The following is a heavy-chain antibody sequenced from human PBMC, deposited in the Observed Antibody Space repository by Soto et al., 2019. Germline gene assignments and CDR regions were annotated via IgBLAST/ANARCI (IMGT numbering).Heavy chain of an antibody. J-gene: IGHJ2*01. D-gene: IGHD5-12*01. CDR2: IIPIFGTA. Sequence: QVQLVQSGAEVKKPGSSVTVSCKASGGTFSSYTISWVRQAPGQGLEWMGGIIPIFGTANYAQKFQGRVTITADESTSTAYKELSSLRSEDTAVYYCARWNHRWLQLWYFDLWGRGTLGTVSS. CDR3: ARWNHRWLQLWYFDL. CDR1: GGTFSSYT. V-gene: IGHV1-69*12.